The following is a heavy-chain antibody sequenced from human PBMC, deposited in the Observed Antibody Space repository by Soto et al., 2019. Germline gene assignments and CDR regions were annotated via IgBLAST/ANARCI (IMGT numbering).Heavy chain of an antibody. CDR1: GGCFSGYY. CDR2: INHSGST. V-gene: IGHV4-34*01. D-gene: IGHD6-13*01. Sequence: QVQLQQWGAGLLKPSETLSLTCAVYGGCFSGYYWSWIRQPPGKGLEWIGEINHSGSTNYNPSLKSRVTISVDTSKNQFSLKLSSVTAADTAVYYCARELPAGTLFDYWGQGTLVTVSS. CDR3: ARELPAGTLFDY. J-gene: IGHJ4*02.